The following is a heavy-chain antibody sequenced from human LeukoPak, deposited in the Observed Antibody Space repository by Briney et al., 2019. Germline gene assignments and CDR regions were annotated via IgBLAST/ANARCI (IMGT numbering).Heavy chain of an antibody. CDR1: GGTFSSYA. Sequence: ASVKDSCKASGGTFSSYAISWVRQALGQRLEWMGGIIAIFATANYAQKCHGRVTITTDESTSTAYMELSSLSSEETAVYYCARDDYNSASAFDIWGQGTMVAVSS. CDR2: IIAIFATA. V-gene: IGHV1-69*05. CDR3: ARDDYNSASAFDI. J-gene: IGHJ3*02. D-gene: IGHD4-11*01.